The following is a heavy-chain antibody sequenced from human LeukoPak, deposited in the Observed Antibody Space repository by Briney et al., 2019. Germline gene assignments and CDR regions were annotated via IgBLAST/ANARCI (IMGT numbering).Heavy chain of an antibody. D-gene: IGHD2/OR15-2a*01. CDR3: ARSGLSRFGF. CDR1: GFTFDDYA. CDR2: INSDGSST. V-gene: IGHV3-74*01. J-gene: IGHJ4*02. Sequence: PGGSLRLSCAASGFTFDDYAMHWVRQAPGKGLEWVSGINSDGSSTSYADSVKGRFTISRDNAKNTLYLQMNSLRAEDTAVYYCARSGLSRFGFWGQGTLVTVSS.